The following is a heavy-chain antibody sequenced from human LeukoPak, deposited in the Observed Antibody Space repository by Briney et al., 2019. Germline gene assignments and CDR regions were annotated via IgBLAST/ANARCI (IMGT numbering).Heavy chain of an antibody. CDR2: FDPEDGET. Sequence: GASVKVSCKVSGYTLTELSMHWVRQAPGKGLEWMGGFDPEDGETIYAQKFQGRVTMTEDTSTDTAYMELSSLRSEDTAVYYCARGSVDRVHGVIILYWFDLWGQGTLVTVSS. CDR3: ARGSVDRVHGVIILYWFDL. J-gene: IGHJ5*02. CDR1: GYTLTELS. D-gene: IGHD3-3*01. V-gene: IGHV1-24*01.